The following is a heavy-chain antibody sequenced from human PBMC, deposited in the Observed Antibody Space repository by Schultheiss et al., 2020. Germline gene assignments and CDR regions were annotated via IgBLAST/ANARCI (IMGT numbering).Heavy chain of an antibody. CDR2: IYYSGST. CDR1: GGSISSYY. D-gene: IGHD2-15*01. Sequence: SETLSLTCTVSGGSISSYYWSWIRQPPGKGLEWIGYIYYSGSTNYNPSLKSRVTISVDTSKNQFSLKLSSVTAADTAVYYCARDYGYCSGGSCSRGYYYYYGMNVWCRG. CDR3: ARDYGYCSGGSCSRGYYYYYGMNV. V-gene: IGHV4-59*01. J-gene: IGHJ6*02.